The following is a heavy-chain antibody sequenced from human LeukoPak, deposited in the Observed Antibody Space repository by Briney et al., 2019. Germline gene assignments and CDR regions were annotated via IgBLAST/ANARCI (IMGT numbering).Heavy chain of an antibody. CDR2: FRSSDNTI. CDR3: ARDHHWAFDY. CDR1: GFTFSTYS. Sequence: GGSLRLSCAASGFTFSTYSMNWVRQAPGKGLEWVSYFRSSDNTIPYADSVKGRFTISGDNAKSSLHLQMSSLREEDTAVYYCARDHHWAFDYWGQGTLVTVSS. D-gene: IGHD7-27*01. J-gene: IGHJ4*02. V-gene: IGHV3-48*02.